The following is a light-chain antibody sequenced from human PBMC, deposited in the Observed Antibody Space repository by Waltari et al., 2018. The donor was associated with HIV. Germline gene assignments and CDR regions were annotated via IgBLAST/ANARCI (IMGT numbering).Light chain of an antibody. CDR2: EDS. Sequence: SELTQPPSVSVSPGQTARITSSGTALPTKFAYWYQQKSGQAPVLVIYEDSKRPAGIPERFSGSSSGTMATLTISGAQVEDEADYYCYSTDSSGNHRGVFGGGTKLTVL. J-gene: IGLJ3*02. V-gene: IGLV3-10*01. CDR3: YSTDSSGNHRGV. CDR1: ALPTKF.